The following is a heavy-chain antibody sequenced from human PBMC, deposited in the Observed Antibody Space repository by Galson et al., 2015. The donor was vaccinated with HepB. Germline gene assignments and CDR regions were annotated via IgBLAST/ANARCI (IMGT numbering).Heavy chain of an antibody. Sequence: SLRLSCAASGFTFSSYSMNWVRQAPGKGLEWVSSISSSSSYIYYADSVKGRFTISRDNAKNSLYLQMNSLRAEDTAVYYCASVYYDYIWGSYRSLGAFDIWGQGTMVTVSS. CDR3: ASVYYDYIWGSYRSLGAFDI. CDR1: GFTFSSYS. J-gene: IGHJ3*02. CDR2: ISSSSSYI. D-gene: IGHD3-16*02. V-gene: IGHV3-21*01.